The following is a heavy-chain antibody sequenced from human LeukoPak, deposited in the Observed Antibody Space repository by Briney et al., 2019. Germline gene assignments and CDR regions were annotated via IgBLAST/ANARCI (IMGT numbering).Heavy chain of an antibody. CDR2: INPKSGGT. CDR1: GYSFTGHY. Sequence: GASVKVSCKASGYSFTGHYMHWVRQAPGQGLEWMGWINPKSGGTNYAQKFQGRVTMTRDTSISTAYMDMRSLRSDDTAVYYCARNLWFGESSDAFDMWGQGTMVTVSS. CDR3: ARNLWFGESSDAFDM. J-gene: IGHJ3*02. V-gene: IGHV1-2*02. D-gene: IGHD3-10*01.